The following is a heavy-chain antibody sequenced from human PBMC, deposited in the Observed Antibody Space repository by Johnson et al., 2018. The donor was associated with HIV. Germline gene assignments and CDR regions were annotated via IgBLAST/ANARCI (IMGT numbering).Heavy chain of an antibody. J-gene: IGHJ3*02. CDR2: IYSGGST. CDR3: AKVRVQWLNAFDI. V-gene: IGHV3-66*01. D-gene: IGHD6-19*01. CDR1: GLTVTDNY. Sequence: DVQVVESGGGLVQPGGSLRLSCAASGLTVTDNYMTWVRQAPGKGLEWVSVIYSGGSTYYADSVKGRFTISRDNSKNTRYLQMNSLRAEDTAVYYCAKVRVQWLNAFDIWGQGTMVTVSS.